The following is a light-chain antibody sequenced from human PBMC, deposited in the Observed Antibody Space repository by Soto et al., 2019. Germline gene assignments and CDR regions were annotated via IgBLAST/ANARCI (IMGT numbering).Light chain of an antibody. CDR1: TSNIGSNT. J-gene: IGLJ2*01. CDR3: AAWDDSLEGVL. Sequence: QLVLTQPPSASGTPGQRVTISCSGSTSNIGSNTVNWYQQLPATAPKLLIYSNNQRPSGVPDRFSGSKSGTSASLAISGLQSEDEADYYCAAWDDSLEGVLFGGGTKLTVL. CDR2: SNN. V-gene: IGLV1-44*01.